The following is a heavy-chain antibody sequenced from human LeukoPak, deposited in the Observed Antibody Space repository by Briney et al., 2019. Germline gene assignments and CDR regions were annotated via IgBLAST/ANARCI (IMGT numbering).Heavy chain of an antibody. CDR3: ARLSPNTVTIDY. J-gene: IGHJ4*02. Sequence: SETLSLTCTVSGGSIGSGAYYWSWIRQHPGKGLEWIGYIYYSGSTYYNPSLKSRVTISVDTSKNQFSLKLSSVTAADTAVYYCARLSPNTVTIDYWGQGTLVTVSS. D-gene: IGHD4-17*01. V-gene: IGHV4-61*08. CDR1: GGSIGSGAYY. CDR2: IYYSGST.